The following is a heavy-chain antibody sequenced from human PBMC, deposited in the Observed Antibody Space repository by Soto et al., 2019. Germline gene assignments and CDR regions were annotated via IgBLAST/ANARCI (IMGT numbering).Heavy chain of an antibody. V-gene: IGHV3-15*07. CDR2: IKSKTNGGTI. CDR1: DLTFTNAW. D-gene: IGHD6-19*01. CDR3: NTDRHDRSRGWYLEY. J-gene: IGHJ4*02. Sequence: EVQLVESGGGLVKPGGSLRLSCAASDLTFTNAWMNWVRQVPGKGLEWVGRIKSKTNGGTIEYAGSVKDRFTISRDDSKDTLYLQMNSLKTEDTAVYYCNTDRHDRSRGWYLEYWGQGTLVTVSS.